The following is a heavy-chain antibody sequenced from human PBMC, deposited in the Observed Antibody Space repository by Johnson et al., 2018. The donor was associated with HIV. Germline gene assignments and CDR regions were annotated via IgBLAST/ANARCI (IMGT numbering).Heavy chain of an antibody. V-gene: IGHV3-30*04. CDR1: GSTFRGYA. D-gene: IGHD6-19*01. Sequence: QVQLVESGGGVVQPGDSLRLSCAEYGSTFRGYALHWVRQAPGKGLEWVALISYDGTDQYYTDSVKGRFIISRDNSKNMTNLQMNGLSDEDTADYYCVRDQGSGWPTNAFDIWGRGTRVTVSS. CDR2: ISYDGTDQ. J-gene: IGHJ3*02. CDR3: VRDQGSGWPTNAFDI.